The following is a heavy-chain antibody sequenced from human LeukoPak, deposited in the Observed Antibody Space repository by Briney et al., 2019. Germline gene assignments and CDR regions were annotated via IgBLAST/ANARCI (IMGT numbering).Heavy chain of an antibody. D-gene: IGHD3-10*01. CDR3: ARGHYYGSGSYYNWFDP. CDR1: GGSISRGDYY. J-gene: IGHJ5*02. CDR2: IYDSGSI. V-gene: IGHV4-30-4*01. Sequence: PSQTLSLTCTVSGGSISRGDYYWNWIRQSPGKGLEWIGYIYDSGSIYHNPSLKSRVTISVDTSKNQFSLKLSSVTVADTAVYYCARGHYYGSGSYYNWFDPWGQGTLVTVSS.